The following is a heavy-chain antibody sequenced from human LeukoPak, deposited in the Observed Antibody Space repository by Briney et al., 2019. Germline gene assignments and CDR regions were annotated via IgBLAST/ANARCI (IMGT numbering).Heavy chain of an antibody. CDR2: ISTSSGTM. Sequence: PGGSRRLSCAASGFTFSTYSMNWVPQAPGKGLERVSYISTSSGTMNYADSVKGRFTISRDNAQNTLYLQMNSLTAEDTAVYYCAREGSAADDFDYWGQGTLVTVSS. CDR3: AREGSAADDFDY. J-gene: IGHJ4*02. D-gene: IGHD2-2*01. V-gene: IGHV3-48*04. CDR1: GFTFSTYS.